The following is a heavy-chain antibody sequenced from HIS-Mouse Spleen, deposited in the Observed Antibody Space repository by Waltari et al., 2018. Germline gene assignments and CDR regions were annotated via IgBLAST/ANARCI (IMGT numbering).Heavy chain of an antibody. Sequence: QLQLQESGPGLVKPSEPLSLTCTVSGGPISSSSYYWCWLRQPPGKGPEWIGSIYYSGGTYYNPSLKSRVTISVDTSKNQFSLKLSSVTAADTAVYYCAREIPYSSSWYDWYFDLWGRGTLVTVSS. CDR1: GGPISSSSYY. CDR3: AREIPYSSSWYDWYFDL. D-gene: IGHD6-13*01. V-gene: IGHV4-39*07. CDR2: IYYSGGT. J-gene: IGHJ2*01.